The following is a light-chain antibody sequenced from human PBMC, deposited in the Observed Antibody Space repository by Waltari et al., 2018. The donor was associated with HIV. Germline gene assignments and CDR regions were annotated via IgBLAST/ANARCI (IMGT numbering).Light chain of an antibody. J-gene: IGLJ2*01. Sequence: QSALTQPASVSGSFGQSITISCTGTSSDVGSYNLFSWYQHHPGKAPNLIIYEVSKRPSGVSNRFSGAKSGNTASLTFSGLQAEDEADYYCCSYAGNSIPFGGGTKLTVL. CDR3: CSYAGNSIP. CDR2: EVS. CDR1: SSDVGSYNL. V-gene: IGLV2-23*02.